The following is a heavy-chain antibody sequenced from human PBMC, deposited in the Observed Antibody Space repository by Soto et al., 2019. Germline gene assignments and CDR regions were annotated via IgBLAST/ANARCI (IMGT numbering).Heavy chain of an antibody. CDR2: ISGYSGNT. D-gene: IGHD3-9*01. CDR3: ARDGYDTFTAYST. Sequence: GASVKVSCKASGYSFTTYGISWVRQAPGQGLEWMGWISGYSGNTYYAQKFQGRVTMTTDTSTSTAFMELRSLRSDDTAVYYCARDGYDTFTAYSTWGQGTLVTVSS. V-gene: IGHV1-18*01. CDR1: GYSFTTYG. J-gene: IGHJ5*02.